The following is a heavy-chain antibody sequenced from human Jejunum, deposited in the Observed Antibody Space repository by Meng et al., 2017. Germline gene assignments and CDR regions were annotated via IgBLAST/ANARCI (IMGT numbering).Heavy chain of an antibody. J-gene: IGHJ3*02. CDR2: IYPSGAST. D-gene: IGHD1-26*01. CDR3: AKGVKSGAYYAAFDI. V-gene: IGHV3-23*01. CDR1: GFTFSDYV. Sequence: GESLKISCAASGFTFSDYVMGWVRQGPGKGLEWVSSIYPSGASTYHADSVKGRFTISRDNSKNTLYLQMSSLRADDTAIYYCAKGVKSGAYYAAFDIWDQGTTVT.